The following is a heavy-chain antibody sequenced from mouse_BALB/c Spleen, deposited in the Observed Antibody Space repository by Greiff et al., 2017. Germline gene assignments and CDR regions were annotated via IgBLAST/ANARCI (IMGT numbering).Heavy chain of an antibody. D-gene: IGHD2-4*01. Sequence: VKLMESGPGLVQPSQCLSITCTVSGFSLTSYGVHWVRQSPGKGLEWLGVIWSGGSTDYYAAFISRLSISKDNSKSQVFFKMNSLQANDTAIYYCARKITTNYAMDYWGQGTSVTVSS. CDR1: GFSLTSYG. CDR2: IWSGGST. CDR3: ARKITTNYAMDY. J-gene: IGHJ4*01. V-gene: IGHV2-2*02.